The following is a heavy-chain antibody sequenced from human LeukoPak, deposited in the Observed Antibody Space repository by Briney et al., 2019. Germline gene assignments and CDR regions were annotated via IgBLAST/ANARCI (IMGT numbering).Heavy chain of an antibody. V-gene: IGHV3-30*14. D-gene: IGHD6-13*01. CDR1: GFSFSSYS. CDR3: ARAGYSRDYFDY. J-gene: IGHJ4*02. Sequence: GGSLRLSCVASGFSFSSYSIHWVRRVPGKGLEWVAVMSVNGVNKYYADSVRGRFTISRDNSKNTLYLQMNSLRAEDTAVYYCARAGYSRDYFDYWGQGTLVTVSS. CDR2: MSVNGVNK.